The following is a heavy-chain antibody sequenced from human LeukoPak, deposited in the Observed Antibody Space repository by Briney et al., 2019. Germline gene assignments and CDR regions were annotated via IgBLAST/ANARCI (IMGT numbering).Heavy chain of an antibody. J-gene: IGHJ4*02. CDR2: ISAYNGNT. Sequence: ASVKVSCKASGYTFTSYGISWVRQAPGQGLEWMGWISAYNGNTNYAQKLQGRVTMTTDTSTSTAYMELRSLRSDDTAVYYCARVGAYCGGDCYSGYWGQGTLVTVSS. V-gene: IGHV1-18*01. D-gene: IGHD2-21*02. CDR3: ARVGAYCGGDCYSGY. CDR1: GYTFTSYG.